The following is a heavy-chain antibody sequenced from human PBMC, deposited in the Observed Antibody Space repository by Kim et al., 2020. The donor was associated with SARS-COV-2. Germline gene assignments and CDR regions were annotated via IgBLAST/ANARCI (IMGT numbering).Heavy chain of an antibody. Sequence: SVKVSCKASGGTFSSYTISWVRQAPGQGLEWMGRIIPILGIANYAQKFQGRVTITADKATSTAYMELSSLRSEDTAVYYCARGKAGYCSSTSCYGGPPYYYYGMDVWGQGTTVTVSS. CDR3: ARGKAGYCSSTSCYGGPPYYYYGMDV. D-gene: IGHD2-2*01. CDR1: GGTFSSYT. V-gene: IGHV1-69*02. CDR2: IIPILGIA. J-gene: IGHJ6*02.